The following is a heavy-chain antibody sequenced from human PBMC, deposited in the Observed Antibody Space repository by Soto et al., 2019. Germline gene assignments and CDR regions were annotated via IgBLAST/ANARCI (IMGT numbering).Heavy chain of an antibody. CDR2: VNHNGRN. D-gene: IGHD6-19*01. J-gene: IGHJ3*01. CDR1: GGSFSGYF. CDR3: ARGGSSDWQVAFDF. Sequence: XGTLSLTCDVYGGSFSGYFWNWIRQSPGKGLEWIGKVNHNGRNNYNPSLESRVTISLDMSKKQISLKLTSVTAADTAVYYCARGGSSDWQVAFDFWGQGTMVT. V-gene: IGHV4-34*01.